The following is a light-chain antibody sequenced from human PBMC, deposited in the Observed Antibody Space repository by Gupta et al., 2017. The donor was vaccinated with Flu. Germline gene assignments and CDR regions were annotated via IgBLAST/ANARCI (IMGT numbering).Light chain of an antibody. Sequence: IVMTQSPATLYVSPGERATLSCGASQRIADYVAWYQRKPGQTPRLLIYGASTRAPGVPARFSGSGSGTVFTLTISSLQSEDFAVYYCQQYDNWQLSFGGGTKVEIK. CDR1: QRIADY. CDR3: QQYDNWQLS. V-gene: IGKV3-15*01. J-gene: IGKJ4*01. CDR2: GAS.